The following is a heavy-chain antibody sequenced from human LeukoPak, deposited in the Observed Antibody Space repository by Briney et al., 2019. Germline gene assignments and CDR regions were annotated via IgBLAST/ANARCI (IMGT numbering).Heavy chain of an antibody. Sequence: GESLKISCKGSGYSFTSYWIGWVRQMPGKGLEWMGIIYPGGSITHYSPSFQGQVTISADKSTSTAYLQWSSLKASDTAMYYCACRKYFSTWSDPWGQGTLVTVSS. CDR2: IYPGGSIT. CDR1: GYSFTSYW. J-gene: IGHJ5*02. CDR3: ACRKYFSTWSDP. D-gene: IGHD1-14*01. V-gene: IGHV5-51*01.